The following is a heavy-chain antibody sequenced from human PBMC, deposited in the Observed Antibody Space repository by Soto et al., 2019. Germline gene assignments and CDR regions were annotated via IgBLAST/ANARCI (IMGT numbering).Heavy chain of an antibody. CDR1: DDSINSDKYY. V-gene: IGHV4-39*01. Sequence: QLQLQESGPGLVKPSETLSLTCSVSDDSINSDKYYWGWILQPPGKGLEWIGSIYYRGNTYYTPSLPTRVTISLDNSKSQFSLKLNSVTAADSAVYFCARLKGLATLSYYFDFWGPGALVTVSS. CDR2: IYYRGNT. J-gene: IGHJ4*02. CDR3: ARLKGLATLSYYFDF. D-gene: IGHD3-9*01.